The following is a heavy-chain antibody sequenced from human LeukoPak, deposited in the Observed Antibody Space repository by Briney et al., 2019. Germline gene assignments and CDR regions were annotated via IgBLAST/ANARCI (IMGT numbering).Heavy chain of an antibody. V-gene: IGHV1-69*13. D-gene: IGHD3-9*01. J-gene: IGHJ6*02. Sequence: GASVKVSCKASGGTFSSYAISWVRQAPGQGLEWMGGIIPIFGTANYAQKFQGGVTITADESTSTAYMELSSLRSEDTAVYYCASNYDILTYYYYYGMDVWGQGTTVTVSS. CDR3: ASNYDILTYYYYYGMDV. CDR1: GGTFSSYA. CDR2: IIPIFGTA.